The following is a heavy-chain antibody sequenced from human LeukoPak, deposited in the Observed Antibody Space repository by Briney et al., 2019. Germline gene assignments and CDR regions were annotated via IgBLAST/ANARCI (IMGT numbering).Heavy chain of an antibody. D-gene: IGHD3-10*01. J-gene: IGHJ5*02. CDR3: ARGYGSGSPFDP. CDR1: GGSISSYY. Sequence: SETLSLTCTVSGGSISSYYWSWIRQPPGKGLEWIGYIYYSGSTNYNPSLKSRVTISVDTSKNQFSLKLSSVTAADTAVYYCARGYGSGSPFDPWGQGTLVTVSS. CDR2: IYYSGST. V-gene: IGHV4-59*01.